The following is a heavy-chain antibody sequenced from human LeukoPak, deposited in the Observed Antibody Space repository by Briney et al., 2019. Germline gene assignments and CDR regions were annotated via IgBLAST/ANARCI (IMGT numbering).Heavy chain of an antibody. CDR2: ISGSGGST. CDR1: GFTFSSYS. J-gene: IGHJ6*03. CDR3: AKGGVVEMATITAYYYMDV. D-gene: IGHD5-24*01. V-gene: IGHV3-23*01. Sequence: GGSLRLSCAASGFTFSSYSMNWVRQAPGRGLEWVSAISGSGGSTYYADSVKGRFTISRDNSKNTLYLQMNSLRPEDTAVYYCAKGGVVEMATITAYYYMDVWGKGTTVTVSS.